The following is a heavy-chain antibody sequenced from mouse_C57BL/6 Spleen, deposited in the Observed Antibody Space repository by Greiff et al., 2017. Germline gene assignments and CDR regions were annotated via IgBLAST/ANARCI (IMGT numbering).Heavy chain of an antibody. V-gene: IGHV1-69*01. Sequence: QVQLQQPGAELVMPGASVKLSCKASGYTFTSYWMHWVKQRPGQGLEWIGEIDPSDSYTNYNQKFKGKATLTVDTSSSTAYMQLSSLTSEDSAVYYCARCGYGSSYFDYWGQGTTLTVSS. CDR3: ARCGYGSSYFDY. J-gene: IGHJ2*01. D-gene: IGHD1-1*01. CDR1: GYTFTSYW. CDR2: IDPSDSYT.